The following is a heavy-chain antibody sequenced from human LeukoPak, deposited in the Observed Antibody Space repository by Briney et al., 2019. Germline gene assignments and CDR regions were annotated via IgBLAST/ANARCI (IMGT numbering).Heavy chain of an antibody. CDR3: ARLPGHDYGDYVSMSLTWFDP. Sequence: PGGSLRLSCAASGFTFSSYAMHWVRQAPGKGLEYVAAISSNGGSTYYANSVKGRFTISRDNSKDTLYLQMGSLRAEDMAVYYCARLPGHDYGDYVSMSLTWFDPWGRGTLVTVFS. CDR1: GFTFSSYA. D-gene: IGHD4-17*01. J-gene: IGHJ5*02. V-gene: IGHV3-64*01. CDR2: ISSNGGST.